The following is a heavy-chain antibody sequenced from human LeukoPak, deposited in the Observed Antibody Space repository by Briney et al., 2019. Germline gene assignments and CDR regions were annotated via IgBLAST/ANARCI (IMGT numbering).Heavy chain of an antibody. CDR2: ISSSGSTI. CDR1: GFTFSSYE. J-gene: IGHJ4*02. D-gene: IGHD3-22*01. V-gene: IGHV3-48*03. Sequence: GGSLRLSCAASGFTFSSYEMNWVRQAPGKGLEWVSYISSSGSTIYYADSVKGRFTISRDNAKNSLYLQMNNLSAEDTAVYYCAILYDNDSPGAFDYWGQGTLVTVSS. CDR3: AILYDNDSPGAFDY.